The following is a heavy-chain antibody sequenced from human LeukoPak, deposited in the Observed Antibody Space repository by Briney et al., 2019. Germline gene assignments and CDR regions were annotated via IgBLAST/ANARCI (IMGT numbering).Heavy chain of an antibody. CDR2: IIPIFGTA. J-gene: IGHJ4*02. CDR1: GGTFSSYA. Sequence: SVKVSCKASGGTFSSYAISWVRQAPGQGLEWMGGIIPIFGTANYAQKFQGRVTITADESTSTAYMELSSLRSEDTAVYYCARDLFRAWELLYYFDYWGQGTLVTVSS. D-gene: IGHD1-26*01. V-gene: IGHV1-69*01. CDR3: ARDLFRAWELLYYFDY.